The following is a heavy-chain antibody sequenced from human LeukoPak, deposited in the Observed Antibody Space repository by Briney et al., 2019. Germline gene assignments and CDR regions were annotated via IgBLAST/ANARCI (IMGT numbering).Heavy chain of an antibody. D-gene: IGHD6-13*01. V-gene: IGHV1-46*01. J-gene: IGHJ4*02. Sequence: ASVKVSCKASGYTFTSYYMHWVRQAPGQGLECRGIINPSGGSTSFAQKFQGRVTMTRDTSTSTVYMELSSLRSEDTAVYYCAREAAAGTTSFDCWGQGTLVTVSS. CDR2: INPSGGST. CDR3: AREAAAGTTSFDC. CDR1: GYTFTSYY.